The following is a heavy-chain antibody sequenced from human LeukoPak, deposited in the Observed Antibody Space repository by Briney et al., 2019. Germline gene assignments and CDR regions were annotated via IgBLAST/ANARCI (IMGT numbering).Heavy chain of an antibody. D-gene: IGHD3-10*01. Sequence: SETLSLTCTVSGGSISSSSYYWGWIRQPPGKGLEWIGSIYYSGSTNYNPSLKSRVTIPVDTSKNQFSLKLSSVTAADTAVYYCARGFAGIIDYWGQGTLVTVSS. CDR2: IYYSGST. CDR1: GGSISSSSYY. J-gene: IGHJ4*02. V-gene: IGHV4-39*07. CDR3: ARGFAGIIDY.